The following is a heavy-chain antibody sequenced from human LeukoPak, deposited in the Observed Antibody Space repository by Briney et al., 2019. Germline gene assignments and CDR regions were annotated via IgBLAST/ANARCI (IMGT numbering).Heavy chain of an antibody. D-gene: IGHD5-24*01. J-gene: IGHJ4*02. V-gene: IGHV3-13*01. CDR1: GFILSNYA. Sequence: GGSLRLSCAASGFILSNYAMHWVRQPAGKGPEWVSALGTAGDTFYPGSVKGRFTISRDNAKKSLFLQMGSLRAEDTAIYYCARQSTPHGNFDYWGQGTLVTVSS. CDR2: LGTAGDT. CDR3: ARQSTPHGNFDY.